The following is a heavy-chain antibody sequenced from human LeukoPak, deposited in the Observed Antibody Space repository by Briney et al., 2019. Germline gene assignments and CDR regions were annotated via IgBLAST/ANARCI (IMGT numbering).Heavy chain of an antibody. D-gene: IGHD3-22*01. CDR1: GFTFSSYA. CDR2: ISGSGGNT. CDR3: AKSQRNYYDSSGYYLDY. J-gene: IGHJ4*02. Sequence: PGGSLRLSCAASGFTFSSYAVSWVRQAPGKGLEWVSAISGSGGNTYYADSVKGRFTISRDNSKNTLYLQMNSLRAEDTAVYYCAKSQRNYYDSSGYYLDYWGQGTLVTVSS. V-gene: IGHV3-23*01.